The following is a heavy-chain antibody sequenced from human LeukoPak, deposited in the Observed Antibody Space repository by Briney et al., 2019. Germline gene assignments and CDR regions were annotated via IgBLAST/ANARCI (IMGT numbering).Heavy chain of an antibody. V-gene: IGHV4-61*02. CDR3: AREGYYYKPFDP. CDR1: GASISSGSYY. CDR2: IYTSGST. D-gene: IGHD3-10*01. Sequence: SETLSLTCTVSGASISSGSYYWSWVRQPAGKGLEWIGRIYTSGSTNYNPSLKSRVTISVDTSKNQFSLKLSSVTAADTAVYYCAREGYYYKPFDPWGQGTLVTVSS. J-gene: IGHJ5*02.